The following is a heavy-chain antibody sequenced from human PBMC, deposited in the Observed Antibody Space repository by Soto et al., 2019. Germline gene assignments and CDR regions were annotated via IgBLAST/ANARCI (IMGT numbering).Heavy chain of an antibody. CDR3: VRWGDGKRMDY. J-gene: IGHJ4*02. CDR2: IWYDGSNK. CDR1: GFTFSSHG. D-gene: IGHD2-15*01. V-gene: IGHV3-33*01. Sequence: QVQLVESGGGVVQPGRSLRLSCAASGFTFSSHGMHWVRQAPGKGLEWAAVIWYDGSNKYYADSVKGRFTISRDNSKDTLYLQMNSLRAEDTAVYDCVRWGDGKRMDYWGQGTLVTVSS.